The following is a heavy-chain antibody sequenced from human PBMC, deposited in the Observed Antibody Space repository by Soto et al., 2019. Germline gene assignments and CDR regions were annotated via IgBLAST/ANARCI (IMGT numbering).Heavy chain of an antibody. Sequence: GGSLRLSCAASGFTFSSYAMSWVRQAPGKGLEWVSAISGSGGGTYYADSVKGRFTISRENSKNTLYLQMNSLRAEDTAVYYCAKTRRLGELSLVGGFDYWGQGTLVTVSS. CDR2: ISGSGGGT. V-gene: IGHV3-23*01. D-gene: IGHD3-16*02. J-gene: IGHJ4*02. CDR1: GFTFSSYA. CDR3: AKTRRLGELSLVGGFDY.